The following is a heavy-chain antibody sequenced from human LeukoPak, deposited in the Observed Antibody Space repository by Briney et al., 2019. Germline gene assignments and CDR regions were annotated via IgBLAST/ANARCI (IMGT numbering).Heavy chain of an antibody. J-gene: IGHJ6*03. V-gene: IGHV1-2*02. CDR3: ARGYSYGTTRYMDV. CDR1: GYTFTGYY. Sequence: ASVKVSCKASGYTFTGYYMHWVLQAPGQGLERMGWINPNSGGTNYAQKFQGRVTMTRDTSISTAYMELSRLRSDDTAVYYCARGYSYGTTRYMDVWGKGTTVTVSS. D-gene: IGHD5-18*01. CDR2: INPNSGGT.